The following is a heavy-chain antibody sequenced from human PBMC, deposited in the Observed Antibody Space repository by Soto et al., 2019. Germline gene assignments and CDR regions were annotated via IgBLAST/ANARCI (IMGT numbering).Heavy chain of an antibody. Sequence: PGESLKISCKGSGYSFTSYWISWVRQMPGKGLEWMGRIDPSDSYTNYSPSFQGHVTISADKSISTAYLQWSSLKASDTAMFYCARQGGMDYYDSSGYYPGDYWGQGTLVTVSS. CDR1: GYSFTSYW. CDR3: ARQGGMDYYDSSGYYPGDY. D-gene: IGHD3-22*01. J-gene: IGHJ4*02. CDR2: IDPSDSYT. V-gene: IGHV5-10-1*01.